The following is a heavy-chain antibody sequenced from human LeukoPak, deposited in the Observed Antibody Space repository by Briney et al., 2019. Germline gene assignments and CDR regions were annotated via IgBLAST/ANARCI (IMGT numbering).Heavy chain of an antibody. CDR1: GGSISSYY. D-gene: IGHD6-13*01. Sequence: SETLSLTCTVSGGSISSYYWSWIPQPPGKGLEWIGYIYYSGSTNYNPSLKSRVTISVDTSKNQFSLKLSSVTAADTAVYYCARRHSSSWSEFDPWGQGTLVTVSS. J-gene: IGHJ5*02. V-gene: IGHV4-59*08. CDR2: IYYSGST. CDR3: ARRHSSSWSEFDP.